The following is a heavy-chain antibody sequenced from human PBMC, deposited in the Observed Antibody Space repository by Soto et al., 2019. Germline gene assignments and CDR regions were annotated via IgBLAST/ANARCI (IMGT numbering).Heavy chain of an antibody. CDR3: ARGTRAARMVD. CDR1: CVSFSGDF. J-gene: IGHJ4*02. V-gene: IGHV4-34*01. Sequence: PSETLSLTCAVYCVSFSGDFWSCIRQPPGKGLEWIGEIDHSGRDYYNPSLKTRVIISIDTSKNQFSLKLTSVTAADSAMYFCARGTRAARMVDWGQGTQVTVSS. CDR2: IDHSGRD. D-gene: IGHD6-6*01.